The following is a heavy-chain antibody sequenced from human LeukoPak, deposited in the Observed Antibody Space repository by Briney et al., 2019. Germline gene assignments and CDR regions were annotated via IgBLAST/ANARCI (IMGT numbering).Heavy chain of an antibody. CDR2: ISGSGGST. Sequence: GGSLRLSCAASRFTFSSYAMSWVRQAPGKGLEWVSAISGSGGSTYYADSVKGRFTISRDNSKNTLYLQMNSLRAEDTAVYYCAKIGPYDFWSGYYPNWGQGTLVTVSS. D-gene: IGHD3-3*01. V-gene: IGHV3-23*01. CDR3: AKIGPYDFWSGYYPN. J-gene: IGHJ4*02. CDR1: RFTFSSYA.